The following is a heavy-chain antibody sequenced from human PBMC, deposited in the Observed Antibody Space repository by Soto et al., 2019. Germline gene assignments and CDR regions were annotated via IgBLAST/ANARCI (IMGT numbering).Heavy chain of an antibody. Sequence: PGGSLRLSCAASGFTFFAYAMTWVRQAPGKGLEWVSTISGSGGYTYYADSVKGRFTISRDSSKNTLYLQINNLRAEDTAIYYCERDTPPPFPRIDVWVQGSAVTVSS. CDR3: ERDTPPPFPRIDV. CDR2: ISGSGGYT. V-gene: IGHV3-23*01. D-gene: IGHD2-15*01. CDR1: GFTFFAYA. J-gene: IGHJ6*02.